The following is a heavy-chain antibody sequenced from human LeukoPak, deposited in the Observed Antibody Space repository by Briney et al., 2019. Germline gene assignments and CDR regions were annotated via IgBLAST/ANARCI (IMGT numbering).Heavy chain of an antibody. CDR3: ARAPYYGGRTPPNWFDP. Sequence: SGTLSLTCAVSGGSLSSSNWWSGVRRPPGKGREGIGEIYDSGRTNYNPSLKSRVTISVDKSKNQFSLKLSSVTAADTAVYYCARAPYYGGRTPPNWFDPWGQGTLVTVSS. D-gene: IGHD4-23*01. J-gene: IGHJ5*02. CDR2: IYDSGRT. V-gene: IGHV4-4*02. CDR1: GGSLSSSNW.